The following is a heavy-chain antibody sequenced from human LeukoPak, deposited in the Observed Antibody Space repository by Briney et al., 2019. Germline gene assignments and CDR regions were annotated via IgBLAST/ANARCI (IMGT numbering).Heavy chain of an antibody. J-gene: IGHJ4*02. CDR1: GYTFTGYY. CDR2: INPNSGGT. CDR3: AREGDDYNFDY. Sequence: AASVKVSCMAPGYTFTGYYMHWVRPAPRQGLEWMGWINPNSGGTNDAQKFQGRVTMTRDTSISTAYMELSRLKSDDTAVYYCAREGDDYNFDYWGQGTLVTVSS. V-gene: IGHV1-2*02. D-gene: IGHD5-24*01.